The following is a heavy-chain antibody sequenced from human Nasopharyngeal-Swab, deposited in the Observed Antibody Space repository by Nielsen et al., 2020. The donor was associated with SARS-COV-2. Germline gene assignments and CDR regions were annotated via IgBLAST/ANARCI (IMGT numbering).Heavy chain of an antibody. CDR3: ARVGPVAATLNFDY. Sequence: SETLSLTCTVSGGSISSGGYYWSWIRQHPGKGLEWIGYIYYSGSTYYNPSLKSRVTISVDTSKNQFSLKLSSVTAADTAVYYCARVGPVAATLNFDYWGQGTLVTVSS. J-gene: IGHJ4*02. CDR2: IYYSGST. V-gene: IGHV4-31*03. D-gene: IGHD2-15*01. CDR1: GGSISSGGYY.